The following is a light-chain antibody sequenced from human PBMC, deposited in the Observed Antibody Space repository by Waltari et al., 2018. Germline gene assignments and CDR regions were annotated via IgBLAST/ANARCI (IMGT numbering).Light chain of an antibody. CDR3: SSYSTSSSLIL. CDR2: DVT. Sequence: QSALSQPASVSGSPGQSITISCTGASSDVGGHDYVSWYQQHPGKAPKLIIRDVTNRTAGVSNRVSGSKSGNTASLTISGLQAEDEAEYYCSSYSTSSSLILFGEGTKVTVL. CDR1: SSDVGGHDY. V-gene: IGLV2-14*03. J-gene: IGLJ2*01.